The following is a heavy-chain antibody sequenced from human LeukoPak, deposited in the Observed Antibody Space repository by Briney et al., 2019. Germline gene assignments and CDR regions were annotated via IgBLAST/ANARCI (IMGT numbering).Heavy chain of an antibody. Sequence: GGSLRLSCAASGFTFSNYAMSWVRQAPGKGLEWVSAISGSGGSTYYADSVKGRFTISRDNAKNSLYLQMNSLRAEDTAVYYCAREIGWTGPSTYFDYWGQGTLVTVSS. CDR3: AREIGWTGPSTYFDY. CDR1: GFTFSNYA. CDR2: ISGSGGST. J-gene: IGHJ4*02. D-gene: IGHD3/OR15-3a*01. V-gene: IGHV3-23*01.